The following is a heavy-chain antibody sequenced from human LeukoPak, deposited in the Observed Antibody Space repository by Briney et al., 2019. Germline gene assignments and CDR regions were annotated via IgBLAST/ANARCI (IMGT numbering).Heavy chain of an antibody. CDR1: GGSMSPYH. J-gene: IGHJ5*02. Sequence: PSETLSLTCTVSGGSMSPYHWSWIRQPLGKGLEWIGYIYYSGSTNYNPSLKSRVTISVDTSKNQFSLKLSSVTAADTAVYYCARTEWLRARGVVYNWFDPWGQGTLVTVSS. D-gene: IGHD3-3*01. V-gene: IGHV4-59*01. CDR2: IYYSGST. CDR3: ARTEWLRARGVVYNWFDP.